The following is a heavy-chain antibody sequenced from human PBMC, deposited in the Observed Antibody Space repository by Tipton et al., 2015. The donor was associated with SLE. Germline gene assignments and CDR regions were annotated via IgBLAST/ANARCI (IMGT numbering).Heavy chain of an antibody. CDR2: IRSKAYGGTT. CDR1: GFTFGDYA. J-gene: IGHJ4*02. D-gene: IGHD6-13*01. CDR3: TRDEQQLALFDY. V-gene: IGHV3-49*04. Sequence: SLRLSCTASGFTFGDYAMSWVRQAPGKGLEWVGFIRSKAYGGTTEYAASVKGRFTISRDDSKSIAYLQMNSLKTEDTAVYYCTRDEQQLALFDYWGQGTLVTVSS.